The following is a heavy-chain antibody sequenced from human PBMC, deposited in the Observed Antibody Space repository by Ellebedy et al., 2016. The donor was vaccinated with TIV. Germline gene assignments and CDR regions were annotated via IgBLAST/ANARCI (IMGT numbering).Heavy chain of an antibody. Sequence: GESLKISXAASGFTFSSYAMSWVRQAPGKGLEWVSAISGSGGSTYYADSVKGRFTISRDNSKNTLYLQMNSLRAEDTAVYYCAQPQKAAIGYYYYGMDVWGQGTTVTVSS. CDR3: AQPQKAAIGYYYYGMDV. CDR1: GFTFSSYA. CDR2: ISGSGGST. V-gene: IGHV3-23*01. D-gene: IGHD2-2*01. J-gene: IGHJ6*02.